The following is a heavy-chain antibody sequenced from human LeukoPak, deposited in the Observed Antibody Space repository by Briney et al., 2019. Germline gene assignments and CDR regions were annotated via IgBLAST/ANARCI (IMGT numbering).Heavy chain of an antibody. J-gene: IGHJ4*02. Sequence: PSETLSLTCTVSGGSISSYYWSWIRQPPGKGLEWIGYIYYSGSTYYNPSLKSRVTISVDTSKNQFSLKLSSVTAADTAVYYCARSPVDTAMDHFDYWGQGTLVTVSS. CDR1: GGSISSYY. CDR2: IYYSGST. CDR3: ARSPVDTAMDHFDY. V-gene: IGHV4-59*06. D-gene: IGHD5-18*01.